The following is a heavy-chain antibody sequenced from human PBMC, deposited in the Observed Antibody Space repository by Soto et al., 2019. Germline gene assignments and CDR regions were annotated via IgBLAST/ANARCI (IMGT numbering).Heavy chain of an antibody. CDR2: IYYSGST. Sequence: QVQLQESGPGLVKPSQTLSLTCTVSGGSISSGSYYWSWIRQHPGKGLEWIGYIYYSGSTYYNPSPKGRVTISVDTSKNQFSLKLSSVTAADTAVYYCARGGTGYYYNAMDVWGQGTTVTVSS. V-gene: IGHV4-31*03. CDR3: ARGGTGYYYNAMDV. D-gene: IGHD3-16*01. J-gene: IGHJ6*02. CDR1: GGSISSGSYY.